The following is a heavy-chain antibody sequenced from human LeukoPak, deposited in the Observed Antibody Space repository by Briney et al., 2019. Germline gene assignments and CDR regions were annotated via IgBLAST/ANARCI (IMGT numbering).Heavy chain of an antibody. CDR1: GVTFSSYA. CDR3: ARDGVVPAPTIYYYYYMDV. D-gene: IGHD2-2*01. Sequence: GGSLRLSCAASGVTFSSYAMSWVRQAPGEGLEWVSAISGSGGSTYYAASVKGRFTISRDNSKNTLYLQMNSLRAEDTAVYYCARDGVVPAPTIYYYYYMDVWGKGTTVTVSS. CDR2: ISGSGGST. V-gene: IGHV3-23*01. J-gene: IGHJ6*03.